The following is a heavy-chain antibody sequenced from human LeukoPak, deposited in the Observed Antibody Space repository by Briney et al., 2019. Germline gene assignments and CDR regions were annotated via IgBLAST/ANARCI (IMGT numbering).Heavy chain of an antibody. CDR3: ARDLGNTGWYTFDY. V-gene: IGHV6-1*01. CDR1: GDSVSSIIGA. J-gene: IGHJ4*02. CDR2: TYYRSKWYN. D-gene: IGHD6-19*01. Sequence: SQTLSLTCAISGDSVSSIIGAWNWIRQSPSRGLEWLGRTYYRSKWYNDYVESMKGRITISPDTSKNQFSLHLNSVTPEDTAVYYCARDLGNTGWYTFDYWGQGTLVTVSS.